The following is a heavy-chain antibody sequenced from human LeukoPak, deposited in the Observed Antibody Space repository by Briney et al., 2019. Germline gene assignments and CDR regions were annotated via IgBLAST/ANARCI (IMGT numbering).Heavy chain of an antibody. J-gene: IGHJ4*02. CDR1: GFTFSSYS. CDR2: ISSSSSYI. CDR3: ARGRLVYYYDSSGSLPTVGY. V-gene: IGHV3-21*01. Sequence: GGSLRLSSAASGFTFSSYSMNWVRQAPGKGLEWVSSISSSSSYIYYADSVKGRFTISRDNAKNSLYLQMNSLRAEDTAVYYCARGRLVYYYDSSGSLPTVGYWGQGTLVTVSS. D-gene: IGHD3-22*01.